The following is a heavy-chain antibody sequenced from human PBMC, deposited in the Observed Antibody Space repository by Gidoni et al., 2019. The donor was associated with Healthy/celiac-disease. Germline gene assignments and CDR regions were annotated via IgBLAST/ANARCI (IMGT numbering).Heavy chain of an antibody. Sequence: EVQLVESGGGLVQPGGSLRLSCAASGFTFSSYSLNWVRQAPGKGLEGVSYISSSSSTIYYAGSVKGRFTISRDNAKNSLYLQMNSLRAEDTAVYYCARDSQDLWGGTNYYYGMDVWGQGTTVTVSS. CDR3: ARDSQDLWGGTNYYYGMDV. V-gene: IGHV3-48*04. D-gene: IGHD1-1*01. J-gene: IGHJ6*02. CDR1: GFTFSSYS. CDR2: ISSSSSTI.